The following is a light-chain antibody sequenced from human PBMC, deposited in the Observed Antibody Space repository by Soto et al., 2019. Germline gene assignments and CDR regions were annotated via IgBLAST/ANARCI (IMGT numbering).Light chain of an antibody. J-gene: IGKJ1*01. CDR1: RGISSY. Sequence: DIQMTQSPSTLSGSVGDRVTITCRASRGISSYLAWYQQKPGKAPKLLIYKASTLKSGVPSRFSGSGSGTEFTLTISSLQPDDFATYYCQHYNSYSEAFGQGTKVDIK. CDR3: QHYNSYSEA. V-gene: IGKV1-5*03. CDR2: KAS.